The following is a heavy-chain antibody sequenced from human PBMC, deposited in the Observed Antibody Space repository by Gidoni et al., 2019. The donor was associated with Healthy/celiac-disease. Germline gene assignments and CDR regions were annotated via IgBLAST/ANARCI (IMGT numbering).Heavy chain of an antibody. CDR1: ADRVSSNSAA. Sequence: QVQLQQSGPGPVKPSQTLSLTCAISADRVSSNSAAWNWIRQSPSSGLEWLGRTYYRSKWYNEYAVSVKSRITNNPDTSKNQFSLQLNSVTPEDTAVYYCATSIAAAGSPMDVWGQGTTVTVSS. CDR3: ATSIAAAGSPMDV. V-gene: IGHV6-1*01. J-gene: IGHJ6*02. CDR2: TYYRSKWYN. D-gene: IGHD6-13*01.